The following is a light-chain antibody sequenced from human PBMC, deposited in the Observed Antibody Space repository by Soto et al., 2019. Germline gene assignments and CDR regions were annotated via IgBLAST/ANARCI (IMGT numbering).Light chain of an antibody. J-gene: IGKJ1*01. Sequence: EIVLTQSPGTLSLSPGERATLSCRASQSVSSSYLAWYQQKPGQAPRLLIYGASSRDTGIPDRFSGSGTGTDFTLTISRLEPEDFAVYYCQQDGSSPAFGQGTKVEIK. V-gene: IGKV3-20*01. CDR1: QSVSSSY. CDR3: QQDGSSPA. CDR2: GAS.